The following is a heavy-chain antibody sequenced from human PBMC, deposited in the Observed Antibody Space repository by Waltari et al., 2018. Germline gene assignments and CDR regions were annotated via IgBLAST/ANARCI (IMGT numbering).Heavy chain of an antibody. CDR1: GGSISSTTYY. D-gene: IGHD5-12*01. V-gene: IGHV4-39*07. CDR2: IHYSGNT. J-gene: IGHJ6*03. Sequence: QLQLQESGPRLVRPSETLSLTCTVSGGSISSTTYYWAWIRQTPGKGLEWIGYIHYSGNTYYNPSLRSRVTISVDTSKNQFSLNLRSVTAADTAVYYCARGEDSGYDYPYYYYMDVWGKGTTVTVSS. CDR3: ARGEDSGYDYPYYYYMDV.